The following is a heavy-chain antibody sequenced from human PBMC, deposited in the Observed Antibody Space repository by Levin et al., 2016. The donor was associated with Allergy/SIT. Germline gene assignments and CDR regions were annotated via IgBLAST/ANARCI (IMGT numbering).Heavy chain of an antibody. Sequence: PGKGLEWIGNIYHSGHIYYNPSLQSRVTISVDTSKNQFSLKLSSVTAADTAVYYCARRIPPPGSSCTSATCYGSFDPWGQGTLVTVSS. D-gene: IGHD2-2*01. CDR3: ARRIPPPGSSCTSATCYGSFDP. J-gene: IGHJ5*02. CDR2: IYHSGHI. V-gene: IGHV4-39*01.